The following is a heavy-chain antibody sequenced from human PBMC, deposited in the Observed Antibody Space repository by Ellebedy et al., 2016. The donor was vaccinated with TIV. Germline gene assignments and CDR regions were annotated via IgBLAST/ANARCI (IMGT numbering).Heavy chain of an antibody. Sequence: SETLSLTCAVYGGSFSAYSWSWIRQPPGKGLEWIGHVYYSGSTIYNPSLKSRVTISVDTSKNQFSLKLTSLTAADTALYYCARKSTKDAFDIWGRGTMVTVSS. CDR3: ARKSTKDAFDI. V-gene: IGHV4-34*01. J-gene: IGHJ3*02. D-gene: IGHD2-2*01. CDR1: GGSFSAYS. CDR2: VYYSGST.